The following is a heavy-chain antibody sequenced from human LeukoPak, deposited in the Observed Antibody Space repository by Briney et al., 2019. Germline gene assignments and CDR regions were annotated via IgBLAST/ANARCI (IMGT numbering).Heavy chain of an antibody. J-gene: IGHJ3*02. CDR2: IYSGGST. Sequence: GGSLRLSCAASGFTVSSNYMSWVRQAPGKGLEWVSVIYSGGSTYYADSVKGRFTISRDNSKNTLYLQMNSLRAEDTAVYYCAREGRYYDILTGVDIWGQGTMVTVSS. D-gene: IGHD3-9*01. V-gene: IGHV3-53*01. CDR3: AREGRYYDILTGVDI. CDR1: GFTVSSNY.